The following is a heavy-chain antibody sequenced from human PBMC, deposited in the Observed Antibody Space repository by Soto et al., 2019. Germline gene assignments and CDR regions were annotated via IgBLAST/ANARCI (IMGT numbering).Heavy chain of an antibody. CDR3: ARVPPRDIVVVVAATQLDY. J-gene: IGHJ4*02. V-gene: IGHV1-18*01. CDR2: ISAYNGNT. CDR1: GYPFTSYV. D-gene: IGHD2-15*01. Sequence: GASVKVSCKASGYPFTSYVISWVRQAPGQGLEWMGWISAYNGNTNYAQKLQGRVTMTTDTSTSTAYMELRSLRSDDTAVYYCARVPPRDIVVVVAATQLDYWGQGTLVTVSS.